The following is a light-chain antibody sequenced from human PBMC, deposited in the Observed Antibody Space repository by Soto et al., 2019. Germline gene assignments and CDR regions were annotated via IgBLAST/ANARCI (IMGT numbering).Light chain of an antibody. CDR2: GPS. CDR3: HQYNDWPPA. J-gene: IGKJ1*01. Sequence: EIVVTQSPATLSVFPGERATLSCRTSQSVSTNLAWYQQKPGQAPRLLIYGPSTGASGVPARFSGSGSGREFTLTISSLQSEDFAVYYCHQYNDWPPAFGQGTKVDIK. CDR1: QSVSTN. V-gene: IGKV3-15*01.